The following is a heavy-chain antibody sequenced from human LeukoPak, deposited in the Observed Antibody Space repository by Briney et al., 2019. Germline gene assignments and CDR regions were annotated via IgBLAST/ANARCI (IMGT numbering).Heavy chain of an antibody. CDR3: ARARIAVAGTAFQYYFDY. CDR2: IWYDGSNK. D-gene: IGHD6-19*01. J-gene: IGHJ4*02. V-gene: IGHV3-33*08. Sequence: GGSLRLSCVTSGFTFSNHAMHWVRQAPGKGLEWVAVIWYDGSNKYYADSVKGRFTISRDNSKNTLYLQMNSLRAEDTAVYYCARARIAVAGTAFQYYFDYWGQGTLVTVSS. CDR1: GFTFSNHA.